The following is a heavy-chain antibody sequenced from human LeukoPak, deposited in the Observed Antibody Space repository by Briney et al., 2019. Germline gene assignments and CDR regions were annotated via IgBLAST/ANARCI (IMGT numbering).Heavy chain of an antibody. CDR3: AKDLIWFGEPEYFDY. J-gene: IGHJ4*02. D-gene: IGHD3-10*01. Sequence: GRSLRLSCAASGFTFSSYGMHWVRQAPGKGLEWVAAISYDGSNKYYADSVEGRFTISRDNSKNTLYLQMNSLRAEDTAVYYCAKDLIWFGEPEYFDYWGQGTLVTVSS. CDR1: GFTFSSYG. V-gene: IGHV3-30*18. CDR2: ISYDGSNK.